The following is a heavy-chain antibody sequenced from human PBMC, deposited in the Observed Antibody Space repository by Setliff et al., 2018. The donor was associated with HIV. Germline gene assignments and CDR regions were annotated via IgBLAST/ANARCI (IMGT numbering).Heavy chain of an antibody. CDR3: AKERWGPPVEF. Sequence: WIRQSPGKGLEWVAYVSRDSNNIYYADSVKGRFTISRDNARNSLYLQMSSLTAEDTGLYYCAKERWGPPVEFRGQGTLVTVSS. V-gene: IGHV3-48*01. J-gene: IGHJ4*02. CDR2: VSRDSNNI. D-gene: IGHD2-15*01.